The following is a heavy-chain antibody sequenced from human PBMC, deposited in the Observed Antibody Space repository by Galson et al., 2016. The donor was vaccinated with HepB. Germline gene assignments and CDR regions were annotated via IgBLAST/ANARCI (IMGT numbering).Heavy chain of an antibody. J-gene: IGHJ4*02. CDR1: GFAFSSHA. D-gene: IGHD5-18*01. CDR2: LSYDGGKE. CDR3: ARDEDRGTHLWLRFAY. V-gene: IGHV3-30*04. Sequence: SLRLSCATSGFAFSSHALHWVRQAPGKGLEWLAALSYDGGKENYADSVKGRFTISRDNSKNTLYLQMSSLRAEDTALYYCARDEDRGTHLWLRFAYWGQGTLVTVSS.